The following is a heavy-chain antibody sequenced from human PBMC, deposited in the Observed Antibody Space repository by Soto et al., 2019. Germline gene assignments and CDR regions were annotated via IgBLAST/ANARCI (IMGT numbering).Heavy chain of an antibody. J-gene: IGHJ6*01. Sequence: EVQLVESGGGLVQPGGSLRLSCADSGFTFSSCWMSWVRQAPVKGLEWVGNIKQDGSEKNYVDSVKGRFTISRDNAKKSPNLQLNTLGAEDTAVYYCARIASTGLVGDGWGQGTTGVVSS. CDR2: IKQDGSEK. D-gene: IGHD6-13*01. CDR1: GFTFSSCW. V-gene: IGHV3-7*01. CDR3: ARIASTGLVGDG.